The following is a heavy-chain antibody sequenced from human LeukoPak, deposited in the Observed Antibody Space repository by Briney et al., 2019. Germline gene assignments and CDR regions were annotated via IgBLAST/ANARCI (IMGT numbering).Heavy chain of an antibody. CDR1: GYTFTSYG. CDR2: ISAYNGNT. CDR3: ARDRIYDSSGYPSPRAFDI. D-gene: IGHD3-22*01. V-gene: IGHV1-18*01. J-gene: IGHJ3*02. Sequence: ASVKVSCKASGYTFTSYGISWVRQAPGQGLEWMGWISAYNGNTNYAQKLQGRVTMTTDTSTSTAYMELRSLRSDDTAVYYCARDRIYDSSGYPSPRAFDIWGQGTMVTVSS.